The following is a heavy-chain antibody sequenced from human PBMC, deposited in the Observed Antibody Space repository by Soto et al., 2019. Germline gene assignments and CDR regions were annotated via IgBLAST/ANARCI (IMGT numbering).Heavy chain of an antibody. V-gene: IGHV3-48*02. CDR2: ISSSSSTI. CDR1: GFTFSSYS. D-gene: IGHD3-22*01. Sequence: GGSLRLSCAASGFTFSSYSMNWVRQAPGKGLEWVSYISSSSSTIYYADSVKGRFTISRDNAKNSLYLQMNSLRDEETAVYYCAREEGQTDYYDSSGYTPLNWFDPWGQGTLVTVSS. CDR3: AREEGQTDYYDSSGYTPLNWFDP. J-gene: IGHJ5*02.